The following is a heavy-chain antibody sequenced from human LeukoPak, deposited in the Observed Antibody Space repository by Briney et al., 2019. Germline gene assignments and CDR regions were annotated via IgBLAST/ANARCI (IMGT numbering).Heavy chain of an antibody. Sequence: GGSLRLSCAASGFTFSSYAMHWVRQAPGKGLEYVSAISSNGGSTYYANSVKGRFTISRDNPKNTLYLQMGSLRAEDMAVYYCARVWEGSALLWFGESGPFDIWGQRTMVTFSS. V-gene: IGHV3-64*01. CDR3: ARVWEGSALLWFGESGPFDI. CDR2: ISSNGGST. D-gene: IGHD3-10*01. CDR1: GFTFSSYA. J-gene: IGHJ3*02.